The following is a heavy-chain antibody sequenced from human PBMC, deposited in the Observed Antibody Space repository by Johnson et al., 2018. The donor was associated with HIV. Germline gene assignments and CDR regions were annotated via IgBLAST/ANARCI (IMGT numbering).Heavy chain of an antibody. V-gene: IGHV3-30*04. CDR3: ARGDYDILTGYAFDI. CDR1: GFTFSSYA. D-gene: IGHD3-9*01. J-gene: IGHJ3*02. CDR2: ISYDGRNK. Sequence: QVQLVESGGGLVQPGGSLRLSCAASGFTFSSYAMHWVRQAPGKGLEWVAVISYDGRNKSYADSVKGRFTISRDNSKNTLYLQMNSLRAEDTAVYYCARGDYDILTGYAFDIWGQGTMVTVSS.